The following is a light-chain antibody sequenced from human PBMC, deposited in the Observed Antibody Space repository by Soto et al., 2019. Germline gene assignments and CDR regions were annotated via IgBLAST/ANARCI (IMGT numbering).Light chain of an antibody. CDR1: NSNIGSNS. Sequence: QSVLTQPPSASGTPGQRVTISCSGTNSNIGSNSVNWYQQVPGTAPKLLIYTNDERPSGVPDRFSGSRSSTSASLAISGLQSEDASDYYCSAWDDSLNGWVFGGGTKLTVL. CDR2: TND. CDR3: SAWDDSLNGWV. V-gene: IGLV1-44*01. J-gene: IGLJ3*02.